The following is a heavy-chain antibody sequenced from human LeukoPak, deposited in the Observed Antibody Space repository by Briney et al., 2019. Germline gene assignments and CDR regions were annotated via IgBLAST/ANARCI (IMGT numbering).Heavy chain of an antibody. CDR3: ARQTPFDY. V-gene: IGHV4-34*01. Sequence: PSETLSLTCPVYGGSFSGYYWSWIRQPPGKGLEWIGEINHSGSTNYNPSLKSRVTISVDTSKNQFSLKLSSVTAADTAVYYCARQTPFDYWGQGTLVTVSS. J-gene: IGHJ4*02. CDR1: GGSFSGYY. CDR2: INHSGST.